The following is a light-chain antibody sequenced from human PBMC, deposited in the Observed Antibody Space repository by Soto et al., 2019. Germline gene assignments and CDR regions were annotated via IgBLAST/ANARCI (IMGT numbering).Light chain of an antibody. J-gene: IGKJ1*01. CDR1: QSISSW. CDR2: DAS. CDR3: QQYNSYWT. Sequence: DIQMTQSPSTLSASVGDRVTITCRASQSISSWLAWYQQKPGKAPKLLIYDASSLESGVPSRFSGSGSGTEFTLTISSLHPDDFATYYCQQYNSYWTFGEGTKVDXK. V-gene: IGKV1-5*01.